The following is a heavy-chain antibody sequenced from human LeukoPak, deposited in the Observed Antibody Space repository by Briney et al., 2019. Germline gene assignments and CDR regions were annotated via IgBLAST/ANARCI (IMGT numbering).Heavy chain of an antibody. CDR3: ARARIDY. CDR1: GFTLYCFL. J-gene: IGHJ4*02. V-gene: IGHV3-7*04. Sequence: SGGAPGLSRVGSGFTLYCFLVNLVRQAPGKGLEWVANIKDDGSEKYSVDSVKGRFTISRDNAKNLLYLQMSSLRAEDTAVYYCARARIDYWGQGTLVTVSS. CDR2: IKDDGSEK. D-gene: IGHD1-14*01.